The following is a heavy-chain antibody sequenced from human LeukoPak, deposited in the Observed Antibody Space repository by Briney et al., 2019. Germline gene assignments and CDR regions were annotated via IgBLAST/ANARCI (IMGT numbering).Heavy chain of an antibody. Sequence: SETLSLTCTVSGGSITITNYYWGWTRQPPGKGLECIGNIHYSGSTYYNPSLKSRVTISVDTSRNQFSLKLSSVSAADTAVYYCARHSTGWSFDYWGQGTLVTVSS. D-gene: IGHD6-19*01. CDR2: IHYSGST. CDR1: GGSITITNYY. CDR3: ARHSTGWSFDY. J-gene: IGHJ4*02. V-gene: IGHV4-39*01.